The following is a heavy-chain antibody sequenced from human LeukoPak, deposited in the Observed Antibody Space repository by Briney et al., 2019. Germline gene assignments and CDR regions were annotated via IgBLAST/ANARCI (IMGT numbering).Heavy chain of an antibody. CDR2: ISSSSRYI. CDR3: ARAGIDEYYFDY. Sequence: GGSLRLSCATPRLTFRSYSMTWVRQAPGKVLEWVSSISSSSRYIYYADSVKGRLNISRNNAKNSLYLQMNSLRAEDTAVYYCARAGIDEYYFDYWGQGTLVTVSS. V-gene: IGHV3-21*01. J-gene: IGHJ4*02. D-gene: IGHD6-13*01. CDR1: RLTFRSYS.